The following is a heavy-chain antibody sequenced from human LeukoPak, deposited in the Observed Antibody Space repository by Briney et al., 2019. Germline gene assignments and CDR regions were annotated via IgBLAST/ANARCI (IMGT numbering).Heavy chain of an antibody. CDR2: INWNGGST. CDR1: GFTFDDYG. J-gene: IGHJ4*02. V-gene: IGHV3-20*04. CDR3: ARRFSTITTTVTTAVDY. Sequence: GGSLRLSCAASGFTFDDYGMSWVRQAPGKGLEWVSGINWNGGSTGYADSVKGRFTISRDNAKNSLYLQMNSLRAEDTALYYCARRFSTITTTVTTAVDYRGQGTLVTVSS. D-gene: IGHD4-17*01.